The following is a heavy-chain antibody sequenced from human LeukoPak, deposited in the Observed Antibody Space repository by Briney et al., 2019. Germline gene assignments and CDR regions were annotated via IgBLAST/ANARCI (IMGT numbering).Heavy chain of an antibody. CDR2: ITSNGDRT. V-gene: IGHV3-64*01. Sequence: GGSLRLSCAAYGFTFSNSAMHWVRQAPGKGPEYVSAITSNGDRTYYANSVKGRFTISRDNPKNTLYLQMGSLRAEDMAVYYCARVGSWDAFDIWGQGTMVTVSS. J-gene: IGHJ3*02. D-gene: IGHD1-26*01. CDR1: GFTFSNSA. CDR3: ARVGSWDAFDI.